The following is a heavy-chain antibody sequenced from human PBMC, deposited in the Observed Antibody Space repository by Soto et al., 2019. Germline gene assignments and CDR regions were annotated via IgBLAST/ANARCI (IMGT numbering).Heavy chain of an antibody. D-gene: IGHD2-2*01. J-gene: IGHJ4*02. Sequence: GASVKVSCKASGGTFSSYAISWVRQAPGQGLEWMGWISAYNGNTNYAQKLQGRVTMTTDTSTSTAYMELRSLRSDDTAVYYCARDIVVVPAAMPRDFDYWGQGTLVTVSS. CDR3: ARDIVVVPAAMPRDFDY. V-gene: IGHV1-18*01. CDR1: GGTFSSYA. CDR2: ISAYNGNT.